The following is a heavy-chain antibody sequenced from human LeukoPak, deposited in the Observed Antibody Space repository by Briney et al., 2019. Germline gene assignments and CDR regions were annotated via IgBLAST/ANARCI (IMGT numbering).Heavy chain of an antibody. CDR3: ARARSPIFGVVIMGYYYYGMDV. CDR1: GYTFTSYG. J-gene: IGHJ6*02. CDR2: ISAYNGNT. Sequence: GASVKVSCKASGYTFTSYGISWVRQAPGQGLEWMGWISAYNGNTNYAQKLQGRVTMTTDTSTSTAYMELRSLRSDDTAVYYCARARSPIFGVVIMGYYYYGMDVWGQGTTVTVSS. D-gene: IGHD3-3*01. V-gene: IGHV1-18*01.